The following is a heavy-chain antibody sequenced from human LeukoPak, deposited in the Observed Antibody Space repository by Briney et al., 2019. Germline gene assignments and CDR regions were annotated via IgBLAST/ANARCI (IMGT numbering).Heavy chain of an antibody. J-gene: IGHJ6*03. CDR1: GGSISNKY. CDR3: ARAVEGGYSSSSWGYYYYMDV. D-gene: IGHD6-6*01. V-gene: IGHV4-59*01. Sequence: SETLSLTCTVSGGSISNKYWSWIRQPPGRGLEWIGYIYYSGNTNYNPSLKSRVTISVDTSKNQFSLKLSSVTAADTAVYYCARAVEGGYSSSSWGYYYYMDVWGKGTTVTVSS. CDR2: IYYSGNT.